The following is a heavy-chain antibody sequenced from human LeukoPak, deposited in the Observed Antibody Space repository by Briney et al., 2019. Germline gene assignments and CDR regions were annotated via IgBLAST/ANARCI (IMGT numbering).Heavy chain of an antibody. V-gene: IGHV3-21*01. J-gene: IGHJ6*04. Sequence: GGSLRLSCAASGFTFSSYSMNWVRQAPGKGLEWVSSISSSSSYIYYADSVKGRFTISRDNSKNTLYLQMNSLRAEDTAVYYCATSPFAPGYSSSWYYYYGMDVWGKGTTVTVSS. CDR1: GFTFSSYS. CDR2: ISSSSSYI. D-gene: IGHD6-13*01. CDR3: ATSPFAPGYSSSWYYYYGMDV.